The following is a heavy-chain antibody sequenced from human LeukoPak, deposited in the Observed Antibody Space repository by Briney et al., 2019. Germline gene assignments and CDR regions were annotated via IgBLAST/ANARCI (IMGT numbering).Heavy chain of an antibody. J-gene: IGHJ4*02. D-gene: IGHD3-16*01. CDR1: GFTFRSYD. V-gene: IGHV3-48*03. Sequence: GGTLRLSCAASGFTFRSYDMNWVRPAPGKGLEWVSFIGSSGSPIYYADSVKGRFTISRDNAKNSLYLQMSSLRVEDTAVYYCARGPAGDPFDHWGQGTLVTVSS. CDR3: ARGPAGDPFDH. CDR2: IGSSGSPI.